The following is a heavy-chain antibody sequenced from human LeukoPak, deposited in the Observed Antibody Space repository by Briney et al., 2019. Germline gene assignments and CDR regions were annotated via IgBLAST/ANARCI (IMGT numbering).Heavy chain of an antibody. D-gene: IGHD2-8*01. CDR3: AKWGDAFDL. J-gene: IGHJ3*01. CDR1: GGSITYYY. CDR2: IYTSGST. V-gene: IGHV4-4*09. Sequence: PSETLSLTCSVSGGSITYYYCNWIRQAPGKGLEWIGYIYTSGSTNYNPSLKSRVTMSVDTSNNQVSLKLSSVTAADTAVYYCAKWGDAFDLWDQGTMVTVSS.